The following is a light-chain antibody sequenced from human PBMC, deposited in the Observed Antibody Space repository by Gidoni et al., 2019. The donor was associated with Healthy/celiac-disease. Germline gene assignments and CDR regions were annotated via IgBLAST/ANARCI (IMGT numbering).Light chain of an antibody. J-gene: IGKJ1*01. CDR3: QQYNSYPWT. CDR2: KAS. Sequence: DIQMPQSPSTLSASVGDRVTITFQASQSISSWLAWYQTKPGKAPKLLIYKASSLESGVPSRFSGSGSGTEFTLTISSLQPDDFATYYCQQYNSYPWTFGQGTKVEIK. V-gene: IGKV1-5*03. CDR1: QSISSW.